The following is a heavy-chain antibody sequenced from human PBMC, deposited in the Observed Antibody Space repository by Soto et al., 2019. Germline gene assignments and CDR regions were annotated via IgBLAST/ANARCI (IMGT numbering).Heavy chain of an antibody. CDR2: IYPDDSDT. V-gene: IGHV5-51*01. CDR1: GYDFTNYW. CDR3: VRHMTPSLSPHYAMDF. Sequence: GESLKISCKGSGYDFTNYWIAWVRQMPGEGPEWMGIIYPDDSDTRYSPSFQGQVTISADKSISTAYLQWSSLKASDTAMYYCVRHMTPSLSPHYAMDFSGQGITVTVSS. J-gene: IGHJ6*02.